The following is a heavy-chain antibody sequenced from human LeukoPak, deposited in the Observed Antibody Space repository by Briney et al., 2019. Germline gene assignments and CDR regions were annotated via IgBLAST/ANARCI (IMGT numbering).Heavy chain of an antibody. J-gene: IGHJ6*03. CDR3: AKKVGATKDYYYYMDV. CDR1: GFTVSSNY. V-gene: IGHV3-23*01. D-gene: IGHD1-26*01. CDR2: ISGSGGST. Sequence: GGSLRLSCAASGFTVSSNYMSWVRQAPGKGLEWVSAISGSGGSTYYADSVKGRFTISRDNSKNTLYLQMNSLRAEDTAVYYCAKKVGATKDYYYYMDVWGKGTTVTVSS.